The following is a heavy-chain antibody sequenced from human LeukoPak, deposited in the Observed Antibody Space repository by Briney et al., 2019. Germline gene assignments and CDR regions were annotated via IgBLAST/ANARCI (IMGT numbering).Heavy chain of an antibody. Sequence: SETLSLTCTVSGGSISSSNYYWGWIRQPPGKGLEWIGSMYYSGDTDYNPSLKSRVTISVDTSKNQFSLKVNSVTAADTAVYYCARTLGWASSRYPFDGWGQGTLVTVSS. J-gene: IGHJ4*02. V-gene: IGHV4-39*01. CDR1: GGSISSSNYY. D-gene: IGHD3-16*02. CDR3: ARTLGWASSRYPFDG. CDR2: MYYSGDT.